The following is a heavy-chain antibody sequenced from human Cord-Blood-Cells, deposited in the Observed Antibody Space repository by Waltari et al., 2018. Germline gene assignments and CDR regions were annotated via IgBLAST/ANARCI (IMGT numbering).Heavy chain of an antibody. CDR2: IKHSGST. Sequence: QVQLQQWCAGLLKPSETLSLTCAVYGRSFSGYYWWWLRQPPGKGLEWSGEIKHSGSTNYNPSLKSRVTISVDTSKNQFSLKLSSVTAADTAVYYCASNRLYYYYGMDVWGQGTTVTVSS. CDR3: ASNRLYYYYGMDV. V-gene: IGHV4-34*01. J-gene: IGHJ6*02. CDR1: GRSFSGYY. D-gene: IGHD6-25*01.